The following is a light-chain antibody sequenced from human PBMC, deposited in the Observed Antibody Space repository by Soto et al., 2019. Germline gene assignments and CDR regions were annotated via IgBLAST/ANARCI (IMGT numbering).Light chain of an antibody. CDR2: DVG. V-gene: IGLV2-14*03. J-gene: IGLJ1*01. CDR3: SSYTSSMTNV. Sequence: QSALTQPASVSGSPGQSITISCTGTSSDVGGYNSVSWYQHHPGKAPKLILYDVGHRPSGVSYRLSGSKSGNTASLTISGLQAADEADYFCSSYTSSMTNVFGSGTKLTVL. CDR1: SSDVGGYNS.